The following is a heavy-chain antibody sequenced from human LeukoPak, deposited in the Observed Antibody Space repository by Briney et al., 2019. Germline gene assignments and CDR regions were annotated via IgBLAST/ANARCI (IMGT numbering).Heavy chain of an antibody. CDR1: GFTFSSYG. J-gene: IGHJ4*02. CDR2: IWYDGSNK. Sequence: PGGSLRLSCAASGFTFSSYGMHWVRQAPGKGLEWVAVIWYDGSNKYYADSVKGRFTISRDNSKNTLYLQMNSLRAEDTAVYYCAKDGGSGSYYLVDYWGQRTLVTVSS. D-gene: IGHD1-26*01. V-gene: IGHV3-33*06. CDR3: AKDGGSGSYYLVDY.